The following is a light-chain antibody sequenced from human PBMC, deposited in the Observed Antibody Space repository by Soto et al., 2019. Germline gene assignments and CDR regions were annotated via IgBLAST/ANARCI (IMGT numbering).Light chain of an antibody. Sequence: EIVLTQSPGTLSLSPGERVTLSCRASQSINNNYLAWYQHKPGQAPRLIVYGASARATGIPDRFSGSGSGTDFTLTISRLEPEDCAVYYCQQYSSLYTFGQGTKLEIK. CDR2: GAS. CDR1: QSINNNY. J-gene: IGKJ2*01. V-gene: IGKV3-20*01. CDR3: QQYSSLYT.